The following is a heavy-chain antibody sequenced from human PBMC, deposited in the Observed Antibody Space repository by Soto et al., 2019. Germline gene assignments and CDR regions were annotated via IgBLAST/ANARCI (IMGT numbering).Heavy chain of an antibody. V-gene: IGHV1-2*02. D-gene: IGHD6-13*01. CDR2: INPNSGGT. Sequence: QVQLVQSGAEVKKPGASVKVSCKASGYTFTGYYIHWVRQAPGQGLEWMGWINPNSGGTQDAQKCQGRVTMTRDTSSSTAYMELSRLRSDDTALYYCARVIAAAAFYYGMDVWGQGTTVTVSS. J-gene: IGHJ6*02. CDR3: ARVIAAAAFYYGMDV. CDR1: GYTFTGYY.